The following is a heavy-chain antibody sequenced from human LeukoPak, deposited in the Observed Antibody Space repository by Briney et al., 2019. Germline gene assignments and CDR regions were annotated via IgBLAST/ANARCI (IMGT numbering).Heavy chain of an antibody. CDR3: AKGRGFRVWDPWDN. CDR2: ISGNGRDI. V-gene: IGHV3-11*01. D-gene: IGHD3-16*01. J-gene: IGHJ4*02. Sequence: PGGSLRLSCAASGFTFSDNYMTWVRQAPGRGLEWLSYISGNGRDIQYADSVKGRFTISRDNSKNTLFLEMNSLRVEDTAVYYCAKGRGFRVWDPWDNWGQGTLITVSS. CDR1: GFTFSDNY.